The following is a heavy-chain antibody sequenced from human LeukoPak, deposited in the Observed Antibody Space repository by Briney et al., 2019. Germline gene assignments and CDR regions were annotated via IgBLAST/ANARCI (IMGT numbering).Heavy chain of an antibody. D-gene: IGHD3-10*01. V-gene: IGHV3-30*03. CDR3: AIQVYSSGSILYYYYYGMVV. Sequence: PGRSLRLSCAASGFTFSSYGMHWVRQAPGKGLEWVAVISYDGSNKYYADSVKGRFTISRDNSKNTLYLQMNSLRAEDTAVYYCAIQVYSSGSILYYYYYGMVVWGQGTTVTVSS. J-gene: IGHJ6*01. CDR2: ISYDGSNK. CDR1: GFTFSSYG.